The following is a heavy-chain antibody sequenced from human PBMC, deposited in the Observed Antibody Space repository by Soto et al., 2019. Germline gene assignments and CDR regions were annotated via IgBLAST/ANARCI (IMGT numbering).Heavy chain of an antibody. CDR1: GFTFSSYS. V-gene: IGHV3-48*01. Sequence: GGSLRLSCAASGFTFSSYSMNWVRQAPGKGLEWVSYISSSSSTIYYADSVKGRFTISRDNAKNSLYLQMNSLRAEDTAVYYCAREFRVVVVPAATRLYYYYYMDVWGKGTTVTVSS. CDR2: ISSSSSTI. D-gene: IGHD2-2*01. J-gene: IGHJ6*03. CDR3: AREFRVVVVPAATRLYYYYYMDV.